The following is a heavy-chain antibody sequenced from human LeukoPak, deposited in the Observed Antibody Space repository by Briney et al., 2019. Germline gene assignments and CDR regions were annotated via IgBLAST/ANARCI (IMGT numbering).Heavy chain of an antibody. D-gene: IGHD3-3*01. CDR1: GFTFSSYW. V-gene: IGHV3-74*01. CDR2: INSDGSTT. Sequence: GGSLRLSCAASGFTFSSYWMHWVRQVPGKGLVWVSRINSDGSTTHYADSVKGRFTISRDNAKNTLYLQMNSLRAEDTAVYYCAKEYYDFWSGYPHDYWGQGTLVTVSS. CDR3: AKEYYDFWSGYPHDY. J-gene: IGHJ4*02.